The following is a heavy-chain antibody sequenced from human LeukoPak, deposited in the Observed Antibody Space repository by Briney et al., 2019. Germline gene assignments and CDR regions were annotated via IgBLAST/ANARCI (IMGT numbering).Heavy chain of an antibody. D-gene: IGHD3-22*01. J-gene: IGHJ4*02. CDR3: LDSSGYYNDY. V-gene: IGHV3-23*01. CDR2: ISGSGGST. Sequence: GGSVRLSCAASGFTFSSYTMSWVRQAPGKGLEWVSAISGSGGSTYYADSVKGRFTISRDNSKNTLYLQMNSLRAEDTAVYYCLDSSGYYNDYWGQGTLVTVSS. CDR1: GFTFSSYT.